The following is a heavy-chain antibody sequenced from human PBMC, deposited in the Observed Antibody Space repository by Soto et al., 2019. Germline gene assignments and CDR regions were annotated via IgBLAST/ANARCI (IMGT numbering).Heavy chain of an antibody. CDR2: IYYSGST. V-gene: IGHV4-61*01. CDR3: AREDY. CDR1: GGSVSSGSYY. Sequence: QVQLQESGPGLVKPSETLSLTCTVSGGSVSSGSYYWSWIRQPPGKGLEWIGYIYYSGSTNYNPSLKSRVTISVDTSNNPFSLKLSSVTAADTAVYYWAREDYWGQGTLVTVSS. J-gene: IGHJ4*02.